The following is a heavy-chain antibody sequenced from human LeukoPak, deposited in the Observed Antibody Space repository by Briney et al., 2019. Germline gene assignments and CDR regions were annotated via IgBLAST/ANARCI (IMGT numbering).Heavy chain of an antibody. Sequence: PGGSLRLSCAASGFTFNSYDMHWVRQATGKGLEWVSAIGTAGDTYYPGSVKGRFTISRENAKNSLYLQMNSLRAGDTAVYYCARDRWLLLRDYYYGMDVWGQGTTVTVSS. CDR1: GFTFNSYD. J-gene: IGHJ6*02. CDR2: IGTAGDT. V-gene: IGHV3-13*01. D-gene: IGHD3-22*01. CDR3: ARDRWLLLRDYYYGMDV.